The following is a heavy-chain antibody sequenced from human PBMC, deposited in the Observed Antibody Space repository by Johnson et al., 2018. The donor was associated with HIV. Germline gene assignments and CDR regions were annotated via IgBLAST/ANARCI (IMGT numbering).Heavy chain of an antibody. CDR2: IKRKADGGTT. D-gene: IGHD6-13*01. J-gene: IGHJ3*02. CDR3: TTDPIAAAGPDAFDI. CDR1: GFSFSDAW. Sequence: VQLVESGGGLVKPGGSLRLSCTVSGFSFSDAWMSWVRQAPGKGLEWVGRIKRKADGGTTDYAAPVKGRFSISRDDSKNTVYLQMNSLKTEDTAVYYCTTDPIAAAGPDAFDIWGQGTMVTVSS. V-gene: IGHV3-15*01.